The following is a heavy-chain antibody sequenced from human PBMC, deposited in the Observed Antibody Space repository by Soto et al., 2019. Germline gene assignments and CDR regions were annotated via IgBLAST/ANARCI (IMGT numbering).Heavy chain of an antibody. CDR3: AKEMFPRTVLDSSSPWGAF. CDR2: ISYGGSHK. CDR1: GFTFSEYG. J-gene: IGHJ4*02. Sequence: VGSLRLSCTASGFTFSEYGIHWVRQSPGKGLEWVAVISYGGSHKYYAGSVKGRFTISRDDSKNTVYLQMNGLKTDDTAVYYCAKEMFPRTVLDSSSPWGAFWARGSQVTAPQ. V-gene: IGHV3-30*18. D-gene: IGHD7-27*01.